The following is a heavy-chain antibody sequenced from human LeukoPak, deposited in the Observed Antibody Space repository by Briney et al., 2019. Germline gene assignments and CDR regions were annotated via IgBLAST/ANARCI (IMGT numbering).Heavy chain of an antibody. CDR1: GGSISGSSYY. V-gene: IGHV4-39*01. Sequence: SETLSLTCTVSGGSISGSSYYWGWIRQPPGMGLEWIGSLYYGVSVYYNPSLKTRVAISVDTSKNQFSLRLNSVTAAETAVYYCARHFGPNVGDAFDIWGQGTIVNVSS. D-gene: IGHD4/OR15-4a*01. J-gene: IGHJ3*02. CDR2: LYYGVSV. CDR3: ARHFGPNVGDAFDI.